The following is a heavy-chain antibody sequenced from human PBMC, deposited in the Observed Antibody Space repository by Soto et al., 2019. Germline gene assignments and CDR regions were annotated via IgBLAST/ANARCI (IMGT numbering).Heavy chain of an antibody. CDR1: GYTFTSYG. Sequence: QVQLVQSGGEVKKPGASVKLSCTASGYTFTSYGISWVRQAPGQGLEWMGWISAYNGKTNYAQNVQGRVTMTTDTSTRTAYMDLRSLRSDDTAVYYCARGGDVIYYPGMDVWGQWTTVTVSS. CDR2: ISAYNGKT. V-gene: IGHV1-18*01. CDR3: ARGGDVIYYPGMDV. J-gene: IGHJ6*02. D-gene: IGHD5-12*01.